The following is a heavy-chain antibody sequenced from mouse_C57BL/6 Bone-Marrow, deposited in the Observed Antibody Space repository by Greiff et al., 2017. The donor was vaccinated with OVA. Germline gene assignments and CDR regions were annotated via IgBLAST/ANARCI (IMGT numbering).Heavy chain of an antibody. J-gene: IGHJ1*03. CDR1: GFTFSSYA. CDR3: TRDPSTVVEEGYWYFDV. V-gene: IGHV5-9-1*02. CDR2: ISSGGDYI. D-gene: IGHD1-1*01. Sequence: EVKLMESGEGLVKPGGSLKLSCAASGFTFSSYAMSWVRQTPEKRLEWVAYISSGGDYIYYADTVKGRFTISRDNARNTLYLQMSSLKSEDTAMYYCTRDPSTVVEEGYWYFDVWGTGTTVTVSS.